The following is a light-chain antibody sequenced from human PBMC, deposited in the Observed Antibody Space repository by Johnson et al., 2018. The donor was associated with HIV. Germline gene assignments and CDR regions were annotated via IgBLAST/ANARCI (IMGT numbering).Light chain of an antibody. Sequence: QSVLTQPPSVSAAPGQKVTISCSGSSSNIGNNYVSWYQHLPGTAPKLLIYENTKRPSGVPDRFSGSKSGSSATLGITGLQTGDEADYYCATWDRSLSAGGVFGTG. V-gene: IGLV1-51*02. CDR2: ENT. CDR3: ATWDRSLSAGGV. J-gene: IGLJ1*01. CDR1: SSNIGNNY.